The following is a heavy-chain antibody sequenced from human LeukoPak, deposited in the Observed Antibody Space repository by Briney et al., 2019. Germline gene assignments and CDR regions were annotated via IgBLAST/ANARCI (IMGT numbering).Heavy chain of an antibody. J-gene: IGHJ4*02. D-gene: IGHD6-19*01. CDR1: GFTLSSYA. CDR2: ISYDGSNK. CDR3: ARSPTYSSGWYFDY. Sequence: PGGSLRLSCAASGFTLSSYAMHWVRQAPGKGLEWVAVISYDGSNKYYADSVKGRFTISRDNSKNTLYLQMNSLRAEDTAVYYCARSPTYSSGWYFDYWGQGTLVTVSS. V-gene: IGHV3-30*04.